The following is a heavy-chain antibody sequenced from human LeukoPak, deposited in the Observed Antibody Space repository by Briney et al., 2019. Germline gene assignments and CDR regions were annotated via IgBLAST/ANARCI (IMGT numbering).Heavy chain of an antibody. CDR2: ISSRSSTI. D-gene: IGHD3-22*01. CDR3: AREIGSDSSGYRDY. Sequence: GGSLRLSCAASGLTFSSYSMNWVRQAPGKGVEWVSYISSRSSTIYYADSVTGRFTISREKAKNSLYLRMNSLRDEDTAVYYCAREIGSDSSGYRDYWGQGTLVTVSS. J-gene: IGHJ4*02. V-gene: IGHV3-48*02. CDR1: GLTFSSYS.